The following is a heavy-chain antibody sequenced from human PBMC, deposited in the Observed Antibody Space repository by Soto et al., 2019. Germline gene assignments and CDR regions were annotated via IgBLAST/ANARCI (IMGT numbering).Heavy chain of an antibody. CDR2: ISYDGSNK. J-gene: IGHJ6*02. D-gene: IGHD3-3*01. V-gene: IGHV3-30-3*01. Sequence: QVQLVESGGGVVQPGRSLRLSCAASGFTFSSYAMHWVRQAPGKGLEWVAVISYDGSNKYYADSVKGRFTISRDNSKNTLYLQMNSLRAEDTAVYYCARSRLRFLEWLPSNYYGMDVWGQGTTVTVSS. CDR1: GFTFSSYA. CDR3: ARSRLRFLEWLPSNYYGMDV.